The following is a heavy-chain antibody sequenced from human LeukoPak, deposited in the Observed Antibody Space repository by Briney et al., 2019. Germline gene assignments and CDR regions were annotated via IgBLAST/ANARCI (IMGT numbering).Heavy chain of an antibody. CDR3: ARQAVAGTSGYYYYYGMDV. D-gene: IGHD6-19*01. CDR1: GYSISSGYY. Sequence: PSETLSLTCTVSGYSISSGYYWGWIRQPPGKGLEWIGSIYHSGSTYYNPSLKSRVTISVDTSKNQFSLKLSSVTAADTAVYYCARQAVAGTSGYYYYYGMDVWGQGTTVTVSS. V-gene: IGHV4-38-2*02. CDR2: IYHSGST. J-gene: IGHJ6*02.